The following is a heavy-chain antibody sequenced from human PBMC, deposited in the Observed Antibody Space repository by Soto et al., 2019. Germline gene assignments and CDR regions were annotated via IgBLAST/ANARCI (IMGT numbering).Heavy chain of an antibody. CDR1: GFTFSSYA. J-gene: IGHJ4*02. V-gene: IGHV3-7*03. Sequence: PGGSLRLSCAASGFTFSSYAMSWVRQAPGKGLEWVANIKQDGSETYYVDSLKGRFSISRDNSKNSLYLQMNSLRAEDTAVYYCARGTYSSGWYPDYFDYWGQGTPVTVSS. D-gene: IGHD6-19*01. CDR2: IKQDGSET. CDR3: ARGTYSSGWYPDYFDY.